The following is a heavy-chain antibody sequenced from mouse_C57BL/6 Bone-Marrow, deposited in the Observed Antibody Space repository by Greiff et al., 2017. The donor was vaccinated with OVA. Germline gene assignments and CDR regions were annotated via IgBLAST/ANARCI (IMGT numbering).Heavy chain of an antibody. D-gene: IGHD1-1*01. J-gene: IGHJ2*01. Sequence: EVQLQQSGPELVKPGASVKISCKASGYTFTDYYMNWVKQSHGKSLEWIGDINPNNGGTSYNQKFKGKATLTVDTSSSTAYMELRSLTSEDSAVYYCARRSVVITTVVASDYWGQGTTLTVSS. CDR2: INPNNGGT. V-gene: IGHV1-26*01. CDR3: ARRSVVITTVVASDY. CDR1: GYTFTDYY.